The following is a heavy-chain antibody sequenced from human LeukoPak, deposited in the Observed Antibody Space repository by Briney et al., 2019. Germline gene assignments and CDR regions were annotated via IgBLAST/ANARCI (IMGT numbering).Heavy chain of an antibody. CDR1: GFSFGSWS. J-gene: IGHJ4*02. CDR3: ARELTGAFAF. D-gene: IGHD3-9*01. Sequence: GGSLRLSSEASGFSFGSWSMYWVRQAPGKGLEWVSSVSGTSYDIYYSDSVKGRFRISRDNAKNLLYLQMDSLTLEDTAVYYCARELTGAFAFWGQGTRATVSA. CDR2: VSGTSYDI. V-gene: IGHV3-21*06.